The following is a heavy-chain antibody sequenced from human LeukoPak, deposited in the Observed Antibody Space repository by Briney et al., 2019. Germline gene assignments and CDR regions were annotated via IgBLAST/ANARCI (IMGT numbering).Heavy chain of an antibody. CDR3: ARDIVSGSGSLDY. J-gene: IGHJ4*02. Sequence: PGGSLRLSCAASRFSFSNYWMHWVRQAPGKGLVWVSRVKCDGSNPNYADSVKGRFTISRDNAKNMLYLQMNTLGAEDTAVYYCARDIVSGSGSLDYWGQGTLVTVSS. V-gene: IGHV3-74*01. CDR1: RFSFSNYW. CDR2: VKCDGSNP. D-gene: IGHD3-10*01.